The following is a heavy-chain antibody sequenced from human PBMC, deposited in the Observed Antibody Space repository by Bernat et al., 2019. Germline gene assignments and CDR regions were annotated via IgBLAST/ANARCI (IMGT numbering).Heavy chain of an antibody. CDR3: AREVSLLHYPLYGSATYSNVGAFDI. J-gene: IGHJ3*02. CDR1: GFTFSNYW. Sequence: EEQLVESGGGLVQPGGSLRLSCTASGFTFSNYWMSWVRQAPGKGLEWVANIKQDGSEKYFVDSVNGRFTISRDNAKNSVSLQMNSLRAEDTAVYYCAREVSLLHYPLYGSATYSNVGAFDIWGQGTVVIVSS. D-gene: IGHD3-10*01. V-gene: IGHV3-7*03. CDR2: IKQDGSEK.